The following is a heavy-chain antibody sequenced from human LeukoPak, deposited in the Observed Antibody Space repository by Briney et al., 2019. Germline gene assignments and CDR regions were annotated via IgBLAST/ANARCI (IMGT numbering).Heavy chain of an antibody. V-gene: IGHV1-46*01. CDR3: ARDSPVFSTPSRSYHFDY. J-gene: IGHJ4*02. D-gene: IGHD1-1*01. Sequence: ASVKVSCKASGYTFTSYYMHWVRQAPGQGLEWMGIINPSGGSTSYAQKFQGRVTMTRDTSTSTVYMELSSLRSEDTAVYYCARDSPVFSTPSRSYHFDYWGQGTLVTVSS. CDR1: GYTFTSYY. CDR2: INPSGGST.